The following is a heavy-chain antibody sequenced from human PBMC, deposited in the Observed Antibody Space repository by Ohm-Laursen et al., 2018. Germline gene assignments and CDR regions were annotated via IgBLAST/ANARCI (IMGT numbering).Heavy chain of an antibody. CDR3: ARVRVGYGDPRDAFDI. Sequence: SSVKVSCKASGYTFTSYGISWVRQAPGQGLEWMGWISAYNGNTNYAQNLQDRVTMTTDTSTSTAYMELRSLRSDDTAVYSCARVRVGYGDPRDAFDIWGQGTMVTVSS. V-gene: IGHV1-18*01. D-gene: IGHD4-17*01. J-gene: IGHJ3*02. CDR1: GYTFTSYG. CDR2: ISAYNGNT.